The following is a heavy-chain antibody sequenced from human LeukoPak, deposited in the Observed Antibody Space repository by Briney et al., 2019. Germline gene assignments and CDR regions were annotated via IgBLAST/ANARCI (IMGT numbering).Heavy chain of an antibody. J-gene: IGHJ4*02. CDR2: IYPGDSDT. CDR1: GDSFTSYW. D-gene: IGHD4-17*01. V-gene: IGHV5-51*01. Sequence: GESLKISCKGSGDSFTSYWIGWVRQMPGKGLEWMGIIYPGDSDTRYSPSFQGQVTISADKSISTAYLQWSSLKASGTAMYYCARRDYGDYRDAPLDYWGQGTLVTVSS. CDR3: ARRDYGDYRDAPLDY.